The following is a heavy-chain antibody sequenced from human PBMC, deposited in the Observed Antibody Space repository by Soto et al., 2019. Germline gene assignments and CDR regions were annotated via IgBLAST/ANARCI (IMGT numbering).Heavy chain of an antibody. CDR2: IKSKANNYAT. CDR3: TRLYNNFKFEP. D-gene: IGHD3-10*01. CDR1: GFTFSGSA. J-gene: IGHJ5*02. Sequence: QPGWSLRLSCAISGFTFSGSAIHLVRQASGKGLEWVGRIKSKANNYATAYTASVKGRFTISRDDSRNTAYLQMNSLRADDTAIYYCTRLYNNFKFEPWGEGTLVTVSP. V-gene: IGHV3-73*01.